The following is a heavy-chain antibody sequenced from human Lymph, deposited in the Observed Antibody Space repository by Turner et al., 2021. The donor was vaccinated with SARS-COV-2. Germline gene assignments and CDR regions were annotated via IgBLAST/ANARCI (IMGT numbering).Heavy chain of an antibody. CDR1: GGSISSGDYN. CDR2: IYYSGST. Sequence: QVQLQESGTGLVKPSQTLSLTCTVSGGSISSGDYNWSWSRQPPGKGLEWIGYIYYSGSTYYNPSLKSRVTISVDTSKNQFSLKLSSVTAADTAVYYCARVVVLRRAYFDYWGQGTLVTVSS. D-gene: IGHD2-8*01. CDR3: ARVVVLRRAYFDY. J-gene: IGHJ4*02. V-gene: IGHV4-30-4*01.